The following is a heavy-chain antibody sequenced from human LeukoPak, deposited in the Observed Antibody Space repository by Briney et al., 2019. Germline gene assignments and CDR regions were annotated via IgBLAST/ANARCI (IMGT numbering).Heavy chain of an antibody. Sequence: PSETLSLTCTVSGGSISNYYWTWIRQPAGKGLEWIGRIYTNGNTNYNPSLKSRVTISVDTSKNQFSLKLSSVTAADTAVYYCARTSYGDYAKEGVLAFDIWGQGTMVTVSS. CDR2: IYTNGNT. CDR3: ARTSYGDYAKEGVLAFDI. D-gene: IGHD4-17*01. V-gene: IGHV4-4*07. CDR1: GGSISNYY. J-gene: IGHJ3*02.